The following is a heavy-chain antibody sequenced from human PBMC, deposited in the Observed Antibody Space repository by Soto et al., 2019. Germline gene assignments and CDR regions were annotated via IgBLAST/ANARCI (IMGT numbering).Heavy chain of an antibody. J-gene: IGHJ4*02. V-gene: IGHV4-31*03. CDR1: GGSISSGGYY. CDR3: ASMVRGVITYYFDY. CDR2: IYYSGST. D-gene: IGHD3-10*01. Sequence: PSETLSLTCTVSGGSISSGGYYWSWIRQHPGKGLEWIGYIYYSGSTYYNPSLKSRVTISVDTSKNQFSLKLSSVTAADTAVYYCASMVRGVITYYFDYWGQGTLVTVS.